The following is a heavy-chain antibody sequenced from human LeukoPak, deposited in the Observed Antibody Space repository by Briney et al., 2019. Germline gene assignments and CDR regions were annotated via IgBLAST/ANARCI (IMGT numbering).Heavy chain of an antibody. CDR3: ARLQSDSHSTFDY. J-gene: IGHJ4*02. CDR2: IHPVASDT. D-gene: IGHD5-18*01. CDR1: GCDFTNYW. V-gene: IGHV5-51*01. Sequence: AGGALESSWKAAGCDFTNYWIGGGRQMGGKGEEVRGIIHPVASDTRSSPSFHGQVTISADTSLNTAYLPWSSLKASDTAMYYCARLQSDSHSTFDYWGPGTLVTVSS.